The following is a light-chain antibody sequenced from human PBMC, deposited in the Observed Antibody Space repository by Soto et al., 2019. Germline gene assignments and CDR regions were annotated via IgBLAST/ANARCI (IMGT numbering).Light chain of an antibody. V-gene: IGKV1-5*03. J-gene: IGKJ1*01. Sequence: DIQMTQSPSTLXXXXXXXVXXTXRAXQSISSWLAWYQQKPGKAPKLLIYKASSLETGVPSRFSGSGSGTEFTLIISSLQPDDFASYYCQQYGSSSPWTXGQGTKVEIK. CDR2: KAS. CDR3: QQYGSSSPWT. CDR1: QSISSW.